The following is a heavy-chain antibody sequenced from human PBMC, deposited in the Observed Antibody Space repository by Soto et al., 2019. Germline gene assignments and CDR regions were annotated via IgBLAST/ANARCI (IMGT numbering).Heavy chain of an antibody. Sequence: QVHLVESGGGVVQPGRSLRLSCAASGFTFSSYAMQWVRQAPGKGLEWVAHISHDGSNNYYADSVKGRFTISRDNSKNMVYLQLNSLRVADTAVYYCARDRSMIVVVPGYWGEGTLVTVSS. CDR3: ARDRSMIVVVPGY. J-gene: IGHJ4*02. D-gene: IGHD3-22*01. V-gene: IGHV3-30-3*01. CDR1: GFTFSSYA. CDR2: ISHDGSNN.